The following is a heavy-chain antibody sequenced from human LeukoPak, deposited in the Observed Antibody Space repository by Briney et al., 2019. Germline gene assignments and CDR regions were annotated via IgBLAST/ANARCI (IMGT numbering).Heavy chain of an antibody. CDR2: ISSSGNTT. V-gene: IGHV3-48*04. CDR1: GFTFRTYN. Sequence: PGGSLRLSCAASGFTFRTYNMNWVRQAPGKGLEWVSYISSSGNTTYNADSVKGRFSITRDNAKNSLYLQMNSLRAEDTAVYYCARDGGSAWFLDYWGQGTLVTVSS. J-gene: IGHJ4*02. CDR3: ARDGGSAWFLDY. D-gene: IGHD6-19*01.